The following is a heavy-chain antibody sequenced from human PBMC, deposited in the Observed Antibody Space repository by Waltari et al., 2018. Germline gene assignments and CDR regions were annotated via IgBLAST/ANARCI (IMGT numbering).Heavy chain of an antibody. Sequence: EVQLVESGGGLVQPGGSLKLSCAASGFTFSGAAMHWIRQASGKGLEWVVRIRSTANNYATVYAASMKGRFTISRDDSKNTAYLQMNSLKTEDTAVYYCAKYTKSWLNWGQGTLVTVSS. CDR2: IRSTANNYAT. J-gene: IGHJ4*02. V-gene: IGHV3-73*01. CDR1: GFTFSGAA. D-gene: IGHD2-2*02. CDR3: AKYTKSWLN.